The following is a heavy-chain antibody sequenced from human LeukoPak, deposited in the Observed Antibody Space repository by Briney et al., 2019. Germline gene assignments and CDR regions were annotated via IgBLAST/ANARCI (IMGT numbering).Heavy chain of an antibody. V-gene: IGHV3-21*01. CDR3: ARDLPVEYSSSQYFDY. CDR1: GFTFSSYS. Sequence: GSLRLSCAASGFTFSSYSMNWVCQAPGKGLEWVSSISSSSSYIYYADSVKGRSTTSRDNAKNSLYLQMNSLRAEDTAVYYCARDLPVEYSSSQYFDYWGQGTLVTVSS. J-gene: IGHJ4*02. D-gene: IGHD6-6*01. CDR2: ISSSSSYI.